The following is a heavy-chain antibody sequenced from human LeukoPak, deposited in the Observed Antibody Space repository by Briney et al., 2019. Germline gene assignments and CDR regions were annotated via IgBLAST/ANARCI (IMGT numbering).Heavy chain of an antibody. J-gene: IGHJ4*02. CDR1: GFTVSSNY. CDR2: ICSGGST. CDR3: ARANYYGSGSLDY. V-gene: IGHV3-66*01. Sequence: GGSLRLSCAASGFTVSSNYMSWVRQAPGKGLEWVSVICSGGSTYYADSVKGRFTISRDNSKNTLYLQMNSLRAEDTAVYYCARANYYGSGSLDYWGQGTLVTVSS. D-gene: IGHD3-10*01.